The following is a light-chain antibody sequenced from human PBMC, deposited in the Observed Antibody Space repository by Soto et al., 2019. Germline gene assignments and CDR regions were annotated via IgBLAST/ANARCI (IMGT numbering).Light chain of an antibody. CDR3: QQYGSSPYT. Sequence: EIVLTQSPATLSLSPGERATLSCRASQSVSNYLAWYQQKPGQAPRLLIYGASSRATGIPDRFSGSGSGTDFTLTISRLEPEDFAVYYCQQYGSSPYTFGQGTK. CDR2: GAS. CDR1: QSVSNY. J-gene: IGKJ2*01. V-gene: IGKV3-20*01.